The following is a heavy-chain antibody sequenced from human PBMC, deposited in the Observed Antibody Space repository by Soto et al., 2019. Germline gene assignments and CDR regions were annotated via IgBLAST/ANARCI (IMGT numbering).Heavy chain of an antibody. CDR1: GGSFSGYY. J-gene: IGHJ4*02. V-gene: IGHV4-34*01. CDR3: ARGLISGSHYSGGWYYFDS. D-gene: IGHD1-26*01. Sequence: SETLSLTCAVYGGSFSGYYWSWIRQPPGKGLEWIGEINHSGSTNYNPSLKSRVTISVDTSKNQFSLKLSSVTAADTAVHYCARGLISGSHYSGGWYYFDSWGQGTQVTVSS. CDR2: INHSGST.